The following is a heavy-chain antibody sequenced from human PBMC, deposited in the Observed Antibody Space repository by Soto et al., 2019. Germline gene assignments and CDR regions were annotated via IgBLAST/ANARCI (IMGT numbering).Heavy chain of an antibody. Sequence: QVQLQESGPGLVKSSETLSLTCTVSGGSISNSYWSWIRQPPGKGLEWIGVIFRTGSTNYNPSFKIRVTMSFATSKNQFSLNLRSVTAADTAVYYCARPSKEWLANDAFDIWGQGTMVTVSS. V-gene: IGHV4-59*08. J-gene: IGHJ3*02. CDR2: IFRTGST. D-gene: IGHD6-19*01. CDR1: GGSISNSY. CDR3: ARPSKEWLANDAFDI.